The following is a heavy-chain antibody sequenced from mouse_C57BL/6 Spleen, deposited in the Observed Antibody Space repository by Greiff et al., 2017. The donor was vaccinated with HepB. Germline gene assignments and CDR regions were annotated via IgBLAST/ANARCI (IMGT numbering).Heavy chain of an antibody. V-gene: IGHV1-42*01. CDR3: ASGYDGAFAY. CDR1: GYSFTGYY. CDR2: INPSTGGT. Sequence: DVQLQESGPELVKPGASVKISCKASGYSFTGYYMNWVKQSPEKSLEWIGEINPSTGGTTYNQKFKAKATLTVDKSSSTAYMQLKSLTSEDSAVYYCASGYDGAFAYWGQGTLVTVSA. J-gene: IGHJ3*01. D-gene: IGHD2-2*01.